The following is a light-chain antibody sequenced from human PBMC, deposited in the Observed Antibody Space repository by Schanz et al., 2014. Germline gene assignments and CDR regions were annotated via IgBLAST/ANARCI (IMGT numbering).Light chain of an antibody. CDR2: AAS. V-gene: IGKV1D-16*01. CDR1: QDISSW. CDR3: QQYNSYWWT. J-gene: IGKJ1*01. Sequence: DVLMTQSPASVSASVGARVTITCRARQDISSWLAWYQQKPGKAPKLLINAASVLESGVPSRFSGSGSGTEFTLTISSLQPDDFATYYCQQYNSYWWTFGQGTKVEIK.